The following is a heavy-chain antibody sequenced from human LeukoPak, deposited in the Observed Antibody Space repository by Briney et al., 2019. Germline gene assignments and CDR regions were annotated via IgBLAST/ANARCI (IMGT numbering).Heavy chain of an antibody. V-gene: IGHV5-51*01. CDR3: ARLDIVVVPAANENYYYYMDV. J-gene: IGHJ6*03. CDR2: IYPGDSDT. D-gene: IGHD2-2*03. Sequence: GESLKISCKGSGYSFTSYWIGWVRQMPGKGLEWMGIIYPGDSDTRYSPSFQGQVTISADKSISTAYLQWSSLKASDTAMYYCARLDIVVVPAANENYYYYMDVWGKGTTVTVSS. CDR1: GYSFTSYW.